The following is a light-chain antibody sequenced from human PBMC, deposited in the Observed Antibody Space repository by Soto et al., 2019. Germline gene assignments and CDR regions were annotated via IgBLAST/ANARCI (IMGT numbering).Light chain of an antibody. CDR3: QPYNNWPQGT. V-gene: IGKV3-15*01. CDR1: QSVSRN. CDR2: GAS. Sequence: EIVMTQSPATLSVSPGERATLSCRASQSVSRNLAWYQQKRGQAPRILTYGASTRATGIRAKLSGSGSGTEFTHTIRGRQSEDFAVYYRQPYNNWPQGTFDQRTKVEVK. J-gene: IGKJ1*01.